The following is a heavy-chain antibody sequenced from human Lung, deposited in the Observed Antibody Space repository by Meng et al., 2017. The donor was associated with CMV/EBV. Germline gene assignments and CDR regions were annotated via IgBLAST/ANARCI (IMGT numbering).Heavy chain of an antibody. J-gene: IGHJ4*01. D-gene: IGHD7-27*01. Sequence: ASXXVSCKASGYTFTAHYFHWVRQAPGQGLEWMGWIHPHRGDTNYAQQFQGRVTLTRDTSINTGYTELTRLSSDDTAVYYCAIDNDWGPDDWGQGTLVTVSS. CDR2: IHPHRGDT. CDR1: GYTFTAHY. V-gene: IGHV1-2*02. CDR3: AIDNDWGPDD.